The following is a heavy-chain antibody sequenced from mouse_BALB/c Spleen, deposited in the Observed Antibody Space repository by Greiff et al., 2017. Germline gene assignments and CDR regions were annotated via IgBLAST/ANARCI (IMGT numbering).Heavy chain of an antibody. CDR2: IRNKANGYTT. Sequence: EVKLMESGGGLVQPGGSLRLSCATSGFTFTDYYMSWVRQPPGKALEWLGFIRNKANGYTTEYSASVKGRFTISRDNSQSILYLQMNTLRAEDSATYYCARDTDYGDSFDYWGQGTTLTVSS. V-gene: IGHV7-3*02. CDR3: ARDTDYGDSFDY. CDR1: GFTFTDYY. J-gene: IGHJ2*01. D-gene: IGHD2-4*01.